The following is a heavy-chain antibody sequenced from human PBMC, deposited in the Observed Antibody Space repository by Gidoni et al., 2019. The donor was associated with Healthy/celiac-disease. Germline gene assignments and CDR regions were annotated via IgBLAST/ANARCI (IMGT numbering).Heavy chain of an antibody. D-gene: IGHD1-26*01. CDR3: TTKPALNPYSGSYRIDY. CDR2: IKSKTDGGTT. Sequence: VGRIKSKTDGGTTDYAAPVKGRFTISRDDSKNTLYLQMNSLKTEDTAVYYCTTKPALNPYSGSYRIDYWGQGTLVTVSS. J-gene: IGHJ4*02. V-gene: IGHV3-15*01.